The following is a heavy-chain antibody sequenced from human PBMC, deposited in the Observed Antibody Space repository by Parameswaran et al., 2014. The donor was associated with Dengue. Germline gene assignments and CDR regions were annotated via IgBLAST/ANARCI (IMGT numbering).Heavy chain of an antibody. CDR2: INHSGST. J-gene: IGHJ5*02. V-gene: IGHV4-34*01. CDR3: ARGLRGERRSHNWFDP. D-gene: IGHD1-1*01. Sequence: RWIRQPPGKGLEWIGEINHSGSTNYNPSLKSRVTISVDTSKNQFSLKLSSVTAADTAVYYCARGLRGERRSHNWFDPWGQGTLVTVSS.